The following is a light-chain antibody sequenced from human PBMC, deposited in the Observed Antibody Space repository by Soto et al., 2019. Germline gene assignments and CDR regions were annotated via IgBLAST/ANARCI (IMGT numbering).Light chain of an antibody. Sequence: AIPLTQSASSLSASFGDRVTITWGASQGISSALAWYQQKPGKAPKLLIYDASSLESGVPSRFSGSVSGTDFTLTISSLQTEDFATYYCQQFNNYPLTFGGGTKVDI. CDR2: DAS. CDR1: QGISSA. J-gene: IGKJ4*01. CDR3: QQFNNYPLT. V-gene: IGKV1D-13*01.